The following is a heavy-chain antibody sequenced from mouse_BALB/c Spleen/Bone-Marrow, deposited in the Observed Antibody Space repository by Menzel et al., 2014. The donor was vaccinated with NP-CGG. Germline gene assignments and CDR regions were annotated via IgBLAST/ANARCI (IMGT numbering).Heavy chain of an antibody. D-gene: IGHD1-1*01. J-gene: IGHJ3*01. CDR1: GFNIKDTY. V-gene: IGHV14-3*02. Sequence: VQLKESGAELVKPGASVKLSCTASGFNIKDTYMHWVKQRPEQGLEWIGRIDPANGNTKYDPKFQGKATVTADTSSNSTYPHLSSLTSEDTAVYYCASYNYGSSLFDYWGQGTLVTVSA. CDR3: ASYNYGSSLFDY. CDR2: IDPANGNT.